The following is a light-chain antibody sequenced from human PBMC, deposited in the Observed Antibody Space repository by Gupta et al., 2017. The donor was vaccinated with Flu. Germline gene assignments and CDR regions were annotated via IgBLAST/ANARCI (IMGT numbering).Light chain of an antibody. Sequence: VTIPCTGTSSDVGAYNYVSWYQHHPGKAPKVIIYDVTKRPSGVPGRLSGSKSGNTASLTISGLQADDEADYYCCSYGGTNAFWVFGGGTKLTVL. CDR1: SSDVGAYNY. CDR3: CSYGGTNAFWV. CDR2: DVT. J-gene: IGLJ3*02. V-gene: IGLV2-11*01.